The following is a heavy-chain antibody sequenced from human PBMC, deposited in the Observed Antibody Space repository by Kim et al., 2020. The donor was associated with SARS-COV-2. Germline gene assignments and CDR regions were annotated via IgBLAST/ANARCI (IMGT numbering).Heavy chain of an antibody. V-gene: IGHV3-9*01. D-gene: IGHD3-16*01. Sequence: GGSLRLSCGASGFKFDDYAMHWVRQVSGKGLEWVSGTNWSSGNIGYADSVKGRFTISRDNAKNSLVLQLDSLQPEDSALYYCVKDMGGEIDDGAWDHGRAVGGQGTTVTVSS. CDR2: TNWSSGNI. CDR1: GFKFDDYA. J-gene: IGHJ6*02. CDR3: VKDMGGEIDDGAWDHGRAV.